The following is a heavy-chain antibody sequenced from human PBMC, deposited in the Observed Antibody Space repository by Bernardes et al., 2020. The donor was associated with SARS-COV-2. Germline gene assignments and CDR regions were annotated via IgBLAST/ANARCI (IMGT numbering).Heavy chain of an antibody. CDR2: VYYPGTT. J-gene: IGHJ3*02. V-gene: IGHV4-31*03. Sequence: SETLSLTCSVSGASIGRVYYWSWIRQFPGKGLEWLGYVYYPGTTYYNSSLNSRLSISVDTSENQFSLRLSSVPAADTAVYYCARDSGPTDVRAFDIWGRGT. D-gene: IGHD3-10*01. CDR1: GASIGRVYY. CDR3: ARDSGPTDVRAFDI.